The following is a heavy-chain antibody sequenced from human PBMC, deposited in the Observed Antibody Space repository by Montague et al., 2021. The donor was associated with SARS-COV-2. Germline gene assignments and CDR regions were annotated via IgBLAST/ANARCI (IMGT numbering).Heavy chain of an antibody. D-gene: IGHD1-20*01. CDR1: GGSISGYY. CDR2: IFHSGIT. J-gene: IGHJ5*02. CDR3: ARTEYNWNPRFDP. Sequence: SETLSLTCSVSGGSISGYYWSWIRQSPGKGLEWIGYIFHSGITDYNPSLKSRVTISVDMSKNQLSLQLNSVTAADTAVYYCARTEYNWNPRFDPWGQGTLVTVSS. V-gene: IGHV4-59*13.